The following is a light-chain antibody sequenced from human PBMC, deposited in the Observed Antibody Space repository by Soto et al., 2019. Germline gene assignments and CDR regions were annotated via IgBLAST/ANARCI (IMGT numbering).Light chain of an antibody. V-gene: IGLV2-8*01. Sequence: QSVLTQPPSASGSPGQSVTISCTGTSSDVGGYNYVSWYQQHPGKAPKFMIYEVSKRPSGVPDRFSGSKSGNTASLTVSGLQAEDEADYYCSSYAGSNGVVFGGGTQLTVL. CDR3: SSYAGSNGVV. CDR2: EVS. J-gene: IGLJ2*01. CDR1: SSDVGGYNY.